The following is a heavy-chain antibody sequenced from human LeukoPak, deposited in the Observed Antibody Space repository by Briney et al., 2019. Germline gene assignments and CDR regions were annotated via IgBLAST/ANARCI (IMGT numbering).Heavy chain of an antibody. CDR1: GLAFSSHA. CDR3: SKVGFSEMEWLLYSDH. Sequence: GGPLSLPCAASGLAFSSHALLLAGQAPAKGLEWVSAIGCSSCHNHHADSVQDPLTNSRDNSKNTLYLQMDSLRAEDTAVYYCSKVGFSEMEWLLYSDHWGQETLLTVS. D-gene: IGHD3-3*01. V-gene: IGHV3-23*01. J-gene: IGHJ4*02. CDR2: IGCSSCHN.